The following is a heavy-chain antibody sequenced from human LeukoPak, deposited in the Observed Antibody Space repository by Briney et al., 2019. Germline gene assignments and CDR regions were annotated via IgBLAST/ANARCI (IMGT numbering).Heavy chain of an antibody. CDR3: ANTRSYYDILTGFDAFDI. CDR2: ISGSGGST. Sequence: GGSLRLSCAASGFTFSSYAMSWVRQAPGKRLEWVSVISGSGGSTYYADSVKGRFTISRDNSKNTLYLQMNSLRAEDTAVYYCANTRSYYDILTGFDAFDIWGQGTMVTVSS. CDR1: GFTFSSYA. D-gene: IGHD3-9*01. J-gene: IGHJ3*02. V-gene: IGHV3-23*01.